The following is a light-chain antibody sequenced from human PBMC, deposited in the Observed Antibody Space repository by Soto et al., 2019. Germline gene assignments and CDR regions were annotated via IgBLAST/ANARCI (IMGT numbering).Light chain of an antibody. CDR1: QTISNY. Sequence: DIQMTQSPSSLSAFVGDRVTITCRASQTISNYLNWYQQRPGKAPKLLIYLASSLQSGVPSRFGGSGSGTDFTLTISSLQPEDSATYSCQQSYGPPITFGQGTRLEIK. V-gene: IGKV1-39*01. CDR2: LAS. CDR3: QQSYGPPIT. J-gene: IGKJ5*01.